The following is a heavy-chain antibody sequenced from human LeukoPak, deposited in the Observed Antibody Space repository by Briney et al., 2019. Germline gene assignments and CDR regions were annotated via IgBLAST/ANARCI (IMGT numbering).Heavy chain of an antibody. CDR3: ASIFYDYVWGSYRLNPVAADYYYYGMDV. Sequence: PGRSLRLSCAASGFTFSSYAMHWVRQAPGKGLEWVAVISYDGSNKYYADSVKGRFTISRDNSKNTLYLQMNSLRAEDTAVYYCASIFYDYVWGSYRLNPVAADYYYYGMDVWGQGTTVTVSS. CDR2: ISYDGSNK. J-gene: IGHJ6*02. CDR1: GFTFSSYA. D-gene: IGHD3-16*02. V-gene: IGHV3-30-3*01.